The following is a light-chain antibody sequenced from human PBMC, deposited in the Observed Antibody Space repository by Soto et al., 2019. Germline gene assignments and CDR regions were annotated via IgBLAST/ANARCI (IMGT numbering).Light chain of an antibody. CDR3: QQYGSSPYI. CDR1: QSLSSRH. J-gene: IGKJ2*01. Sequence: DIVLTQSPGTLSLSPGERATLSCRASQSLSSRHLAWYQQKPGQAPRLLIYGASSRATGIPDRFSVSGFGTDFTLTITRLEPEDSATYYCQQYGSSPYIFGQGTKLEIK. V-gene: IGKV3-20*01. CDR2: GAS.